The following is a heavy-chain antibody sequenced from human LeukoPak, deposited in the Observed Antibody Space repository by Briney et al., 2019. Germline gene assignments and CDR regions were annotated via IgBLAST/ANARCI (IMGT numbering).Heavy chain of an antibody. Sequence: GGSLRLSCAATGFTFSSYAMSWVRQAPGKGLEWVSAISGSGGSTYYADSVKGRFTISRDNSKNTLYLQMNSLRAEDTAVYYCAKEPNLYDSSGSREDWGQGTLVTVSS. V-gene: IGHV3-23*01. D-gene: IGHD3-22*01. CDR1: GFTFSSYA. CDR3: AKEPNLYDSSGSRED. J-gene: IGHJ4*02. CDR2: ISGSGGST.